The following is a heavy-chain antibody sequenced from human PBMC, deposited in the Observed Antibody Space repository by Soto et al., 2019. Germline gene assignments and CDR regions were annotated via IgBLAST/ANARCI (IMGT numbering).Heavy chain of an antibody. D-gene: IGHD3-10*01. CDR2: IS. CDR1: GFPCSSYG. V-gene: IGHV3-30*03. J-gene: IGHJ4*02. CDR3: VGGQYYFDY. Sequence: QVQLVESGGGVVQPGRSLRLSCAASGFPCSSYGMHWVREAPGKGLEWVAVISYYADSVKGRFTISRDNSASTLYLQMNSLRPEDTALYYCVGGQYYFDYRGQGTLVTVSP.